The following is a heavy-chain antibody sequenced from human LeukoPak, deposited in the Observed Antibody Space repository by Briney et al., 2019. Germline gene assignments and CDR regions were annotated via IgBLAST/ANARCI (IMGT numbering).Heavy chain of an antibody. CDR3: ARGEWYYDFWSGYGTRTDAFDI. V-gene: IGHV4-34*01. CDR1: GGSFSGYY. Sequence: KPSETLSLTCAVYGGSFSGYYWSWIRQPPGKGLEWIGEINHSGSTNYNPSLKSQVTISVDTSKNQFSLKLSSVTAADTAVYYCARGEWYYDFWSGYGTRTDAFDIWGQGTMVTVSS. D-gene: IGHD3-3*01. J-gene: IGHJ3*02. CDR2: INHSGST.